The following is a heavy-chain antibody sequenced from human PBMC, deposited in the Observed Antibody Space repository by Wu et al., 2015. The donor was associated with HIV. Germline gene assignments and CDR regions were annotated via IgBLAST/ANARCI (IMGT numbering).Heavy chain of an antibody. D-gene: IGHD2-15*01. Sequence: QVQLVQSGAEVKKPGASVKVSCKASGYTFTSYDINWVRQATGQGLEWMGWMNPNSGNTGYAQKFQGRVTMTRNTSISTAYMELSSLRSEDTAVYYCARGLYCSGGSCYSSHYYYGMDVWGQGTTVTVSS. J-gene: IGHJ6*02. CDR1: GYTFTSYD. CDR2: MNPNSGNT. CDR3: ARGLYCSGGSCYSSHYYYGMDV. V-gene: IGHV1-8*01.